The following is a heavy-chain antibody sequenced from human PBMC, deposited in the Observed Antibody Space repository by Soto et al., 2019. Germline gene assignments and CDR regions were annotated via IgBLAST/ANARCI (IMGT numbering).Heavy chain of an antibody. CDR1: GFTFNNYA. CDR3: AKGRGGSGSPPPRVDF. D-gene: IGHD3-10*01. J-gene: IGHJ4*02. Sequence: EVQLLESGGGLVQPGGSLRLSCAASGFTFNNYAMTWVRQAPGKGLEWVSAISGGGDTTSYADSVKGRFTVSRDGSKNTLYLQMSRLRAEDTALYYCAKGRGGSGSPPPRVDFWGQGTLVTVSS. CDR2: ISGGGDTT. V-gene: IGHV3-23*01.